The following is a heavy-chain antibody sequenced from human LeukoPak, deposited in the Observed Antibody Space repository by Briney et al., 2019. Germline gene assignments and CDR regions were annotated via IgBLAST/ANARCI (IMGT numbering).Heavy chain of an antibody. CDR3: AKSGTKSLTGLDY. V-gene: IGHV3-23*01. D-gene: IGHD1-14*01. Sequence: AGGSLRLSCAASGFTFSSYAMGWVRQAPGKGLEWVSAISGSGGSTYYADSVKGRFTISRDNSKNTLYLQMNSLRAEDTAVYYSAKSGTKSLTGLDYWGQGTLVTVSS. CDR2: ISGSGGST. J-gene: IGHJ4*02. CDR1: GFTFSSYA.